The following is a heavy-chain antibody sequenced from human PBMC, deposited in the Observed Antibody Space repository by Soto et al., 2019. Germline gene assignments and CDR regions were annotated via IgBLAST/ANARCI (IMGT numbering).Heavy chain of an antibody. J-gene: IGHJ4*02. D-gene: IGHD3-22*01. Sequence: PSETLSLTCTVSGGSISSGGYYWSWIRQHPGKGLEWIGYIYYSGSTYYNPSLKRRVTISVDTSKNQFSLKLSSVTAADTAVYYCARVDYYDSSGYPLFDFWGQGALVTVSS. CDR3: ARVDYYDSSGYPLFDF. V-gene: IGHV4-31*03. CDR2: IYYSGST. CDR1: GGSISSGGYY.